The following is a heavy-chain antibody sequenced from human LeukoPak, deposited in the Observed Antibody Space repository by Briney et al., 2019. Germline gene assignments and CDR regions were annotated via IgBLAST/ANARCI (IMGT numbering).Heavy chain of an antibody. CDR2: ISSSSSYI. Sequence: GGSLRLSCAASGFTFGIYSMNWVRQAPGKGLEWVSSISSSSSYIDYADSVKGRFTIFRDNAKNSLYLQMNSLRAEDTAVYYCARSARPGDYVRGQYYYGMDIWGQGTTVPVSS. CDR1: GFTFGIYS. D-gene: IGHD4-17*01. V-gene: IGHV3-21*01. J-gene: IGHJ6*02. CDR3: ARSARPGDYVRGQYYYGMDI.